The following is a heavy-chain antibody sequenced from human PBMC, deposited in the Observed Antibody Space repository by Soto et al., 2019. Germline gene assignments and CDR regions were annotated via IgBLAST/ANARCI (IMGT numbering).Heavy chain of an antibody. Sequence: SETLSLTCTVAGGSISSSSYYWGWIRQPPGKGLEWIGSIYYSGSTYYNPSLKSRVTISVDTSKNQFSLKLSSVTAADTAVYYCARGDSGYENFDYWGQGTLVTVSS. CDR2: IYYSGST. CDR3: ARGDSGYENFDY. J-gene: IGHJ4*02. D-gene: IGHD5-12*01. V-gene: IGHV4-39*01. CDR1: GGSISSSSYY.